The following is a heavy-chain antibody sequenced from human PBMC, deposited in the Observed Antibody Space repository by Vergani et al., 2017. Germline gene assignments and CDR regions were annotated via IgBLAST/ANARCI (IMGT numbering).Heavy chain of an antibody. J-gene: IGHJ3*02. CDR2: IIPIFGTA. Sequence: QVQLVQSGAEVKKPGSSVKVSCKASGGTFSSYAISWVRQAPGQGLEWLGGIIPIFGTANYAQKFQGRATITADKSTSTAYMEMSSLRSEDTAVYYWEKDQDSSGWYPYDAFDIWGQGTMVTVSS. V-gene: IGHV1-69*06. CDR3: EKDQDSSGWYPYDAFDI. D-gene: IGHD6-19*01. CDR1: GGTFSSYA.